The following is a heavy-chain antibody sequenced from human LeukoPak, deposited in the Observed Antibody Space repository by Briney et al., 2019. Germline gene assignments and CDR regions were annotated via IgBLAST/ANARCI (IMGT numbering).Heavy chain of an antibody. J-gene: IGHJ4*02. Sequence: PGGSLRLSCAVSGFTFNSYVMSWISQTPGKGLEWVTYISTRGGSRYYADSVKGGFTSSRDNSKTTLHLRTNSLRVGDTALYYCAKGRPYGDYVSDFDYWGQGTLVTLSS. V-gene: IGHV3-23*01. CDR2: ISTRGGSR. CDR1: GFTFNSYV. CDR3: AKGRPYGDYVSDFDY. D-gene: IGHD4-17*01.